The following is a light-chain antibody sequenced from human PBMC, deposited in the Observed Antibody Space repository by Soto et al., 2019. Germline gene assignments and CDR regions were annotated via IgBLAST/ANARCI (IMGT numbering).Light chain of an antibody. V-gene: IGKV2D-29*01. J-gene: IGKJ1*01. CDR3: MQGRQLPVT. CDR1: ESLGTTY. Sequence: DIVMTQTPLSLSVTPGQPASIFCKSSESLGTTYLYWYLQKPGQPPQLLIHEVSNRFSGVSDRFRGSGSGTDFTLKISRVEAEDMGVYYCMQGRQLPVTFGQGTKVEIK. CDR2: EVS.